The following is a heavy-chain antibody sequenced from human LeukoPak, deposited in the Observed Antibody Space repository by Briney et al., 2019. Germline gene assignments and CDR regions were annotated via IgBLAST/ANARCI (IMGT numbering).Heavy chain of an antibody. Sequence: ASVKVSCKASGGTFSSYAISWVRQAPGQGLEWMGGIIPILGTANYAQKFQGRVTITADESTSTAYMELSSLRSEDTAVYYCAVNRRDGCNFGFGYWGQGTLVTVSS. CDR3: AVNRRDGCNFGFGY. CDR2: IIPILGTA. CDR1: GGTFSSYA. J-gene: IGHJ4*02. D-gene: IGHD5-24*01. V-gene: IGHV1-69*13.